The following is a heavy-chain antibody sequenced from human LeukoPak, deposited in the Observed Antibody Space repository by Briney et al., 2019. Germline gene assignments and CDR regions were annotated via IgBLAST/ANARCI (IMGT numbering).Heavy chain of an antibody. D-gene: IGHD6-19*01. Sequence: GASVKVSCKASGYNFTTYGITWVRQAPGQGLEWIGWISVRNGHTNYARNVQSRVTLTTDTSTTTAYMEPRSLTSDDTAVYYCSRDCSSDWCMFVFWGQGTLVTVSS. CDR2: ISVRNGHT. J-gene: IGHJ4*02. CDR1: GYNFTTYG. CDR3: SRDCSSDWCMFVF. V-gene: IGHV1-18*04.